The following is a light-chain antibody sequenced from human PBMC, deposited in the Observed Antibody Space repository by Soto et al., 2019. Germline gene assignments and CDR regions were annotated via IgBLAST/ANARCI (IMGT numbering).Light chain of an antibody. Sequence: DIQMTQSPSSLSATVGDRVTINCQASQDISNYLNWYQQKPGKAPNLLIYEASNLEAGVPSRFSGSGSGTDFTFTISSLQPEDIGTYYCQQYDNVFTFGLGTRLEIK. CDR3: QQYDNVFT. CDR2: EAS. J-gene: IGKJ5*01. V-gene: IGKV1-33*01. CDR1: QDISNY.